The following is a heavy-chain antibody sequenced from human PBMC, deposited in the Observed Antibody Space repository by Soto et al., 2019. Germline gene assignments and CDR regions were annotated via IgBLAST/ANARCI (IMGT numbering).Heavy chain of an antibody. V-gene: IGHV4-59*01. CDR2: IYYSGST. Sequence: QVQLQESGPGLGKPSETLSLTCTVSGGSISSYYWSWIRQPPGKGLEWIGYIYYSGSTNYNPSLKSRVTISVDTSKNQFSLKLSSVTAADTAVYYCARRYGGNFDYWGQGNLVTVSS. D-gene: IGHD1-26*01. CDR1: GGSISSYY. J-gene: IGHJ4*02. CDR3: ARRYGGNFDY.